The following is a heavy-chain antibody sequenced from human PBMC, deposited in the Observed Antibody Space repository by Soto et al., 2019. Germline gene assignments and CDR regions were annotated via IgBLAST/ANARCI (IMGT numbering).Heavy chain of an antibody. CDR2: IWHDGSNK. Sequence: QVQLVESGGGVVQPGRSLRLSCAASGFTFSSYGMHWVRQAPGKGLEWVAVIWHDGSNKYYADSVKGRVTISRDNSKNPLSLHMNSLRAEDTAVYYCARDRADPYYLDYWGQGTLVTVSS. CDR1: GFTFSSYG. V-gene: IGHV3-33*01. CDR3: ARDRADPYYLDY. J-gene: IGHJ4*02. D-gene: IGHD6-19*01.